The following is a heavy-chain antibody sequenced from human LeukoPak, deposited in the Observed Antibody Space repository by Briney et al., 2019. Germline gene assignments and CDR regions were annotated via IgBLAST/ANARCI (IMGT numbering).Heavy chain of an antibody. CDR2: INPNTGGT. D-gene: IGHD7-27*01. CDR1: GYTFTAYY. Sequence: ASVQVSCKASGYTFTAYYIHWVRQAPGQGREWMGWINPNTGGTNYAQKFQGRVTITRDTSINTVYMDLSRLTSDDTALYYCARDHNSENWGSLGGWGQGTLVTVSS. CDR3: ARDHNSENWGSLGG. J-gene: IGHJ4*02. V-gene: IGHV1-2*02.